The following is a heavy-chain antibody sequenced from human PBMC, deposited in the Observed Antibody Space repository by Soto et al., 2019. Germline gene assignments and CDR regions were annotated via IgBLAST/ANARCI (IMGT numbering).Heavy chain of an antibody. D-gene: IGHD6-13*01. J-gene: IGHJ4*02. Sequence: SETLSLTCAVYGGSFSGYYWSWIRQPPGKGLEWIGEINHSGSTNYNPSLKSRVTISVDKSKNQFSLKLSSVTAADTAVYYCARGIAAAGGGLDYWGQGTLVTVSS. V-gene: IGHV4-34*01. CDR3: ARGIAAAGGGLDY. CDR1: GGSFSGYY. CDR2: INHSGST.